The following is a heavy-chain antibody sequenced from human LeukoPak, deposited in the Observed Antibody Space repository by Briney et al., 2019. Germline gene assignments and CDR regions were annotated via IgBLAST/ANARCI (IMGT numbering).Heavy chain of an antibody. V-gene: IGHV3-72*01. Sequence: GGSLRLSCAASGFTFSDHYIDWVRQAPGKGLEWVGRTSNKAKSYTTEYAASVKDRFTISRDDSKNSLYLQMNSLKTEDTAVYYYARVTGAYYFDYWGQGTLVTVSS. CDR3: ARVTGAYYFDY. J-gene: IGHJ4*02. D-gene: IGHD1-20*01. CDR1: GFTFSDHY. CDR2: TSNKAKSYTT.